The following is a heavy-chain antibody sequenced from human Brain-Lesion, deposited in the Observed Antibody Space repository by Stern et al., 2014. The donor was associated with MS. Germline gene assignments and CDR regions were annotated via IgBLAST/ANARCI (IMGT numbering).Heavy chain of an antibody. CDR3: ARDQRGITIFGVVTDYYYLGMDV. J-gene: IGHJ6*02. D-gene: IGHD3-3*01. Sequence: VQLVQSGAEVKQPGASVKVSCKTSGYIFTGYYIHWVRQAPGQGLEWMAWINPNTGGPKYAQKFQGRVTMSRDTSSSTAYVELSSLTSDDTAVYYCARDQRGITIFGVVTDYYYLGMDVWGQGTTVTVSS. CDR1: GYIFTGYY. V-gene: IGHV1-2*02. CDR2: INPNTGGP.